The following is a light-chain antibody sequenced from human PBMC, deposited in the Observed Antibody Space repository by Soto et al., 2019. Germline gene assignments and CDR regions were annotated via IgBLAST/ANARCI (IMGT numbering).Light chain of an antibody. CDR2: GAS. CDR1: QSVSSN. CDR3: HQYNKWPPT. Sequence: EIVMTQSPATLTVSPGERATLSCRASQSVSSNLAWYQQKPDQAPRLLIYGASTRATDIPARFSGSGSGTEFTLTISSLQSEDFAVYYCHQYNKWPPTFGQGTKVDIK. V-gene: IGKV3D-15*01. J-gene: IGKJ1*01.